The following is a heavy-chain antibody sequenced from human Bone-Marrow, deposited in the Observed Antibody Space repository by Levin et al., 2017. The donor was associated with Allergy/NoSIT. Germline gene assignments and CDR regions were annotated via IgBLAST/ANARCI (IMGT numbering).Heavy chain of an antibody. CDR2: IYYSGST. J-gene: IGHJ4*02. D-gene: IGHD3/OR15-3a*01. CDR3: AGGDWSPPSRFDY. CDR1: GGSISSYY. V-gene: IGHV4-59*01. Sequence: SQTLSLTCTVSGGSISSYYWSWIRQPPGKGLEWIGYIYYSGSTNYNPSLKSRVTISVDTSKNQFSLKLSSVTAADTAVYYCAGGDWSPPSRFDYWGQGTLVTVSS.